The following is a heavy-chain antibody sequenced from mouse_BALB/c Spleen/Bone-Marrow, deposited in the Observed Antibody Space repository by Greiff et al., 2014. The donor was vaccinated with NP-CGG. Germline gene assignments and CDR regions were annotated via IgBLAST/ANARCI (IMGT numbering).Heavy chain of an antibody. V-gene: IGHV5-6-3*01. CDR1: GFTFSSYG. D-gene: IGHD1-1*01. CDR3: ARVYGWYFDV. CDR2: INNNGGST. J-gene: IGHJ1*01. Sequence: EVHLVESGGGLVQPGGSLKLSCVASGFTFSSYGMSWVRQTPDKRLELVATINNNGGSTYYPDSVKGQFTISRDNAKNTLYLQMSSLKSEDTAMYHCARVYGWYFDVWGAGTTVTVSS.